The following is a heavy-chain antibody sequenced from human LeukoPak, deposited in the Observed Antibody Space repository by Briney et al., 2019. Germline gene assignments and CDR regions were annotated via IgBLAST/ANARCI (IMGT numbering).Heavy chain of an antibody. V-gene: IGHV3-9*01. D-gene: IGHD4/OR15-4a*01. CDR3: AKDIGKLTYGMDV. CDR1: GFTFDDYA. Sequence: PGRSLRLSCAASGFTFDDYAMHWVRQAPGKGLEWVSGISWNSGSIGSADSVKGRFTISRDNAKNSLYLQMNSLRTEDTALYYCAKDIGKLTYGMDVWGQGTTVTVSS. CDR2: ISWNSGSI. J-gene: IGHJ6*02.